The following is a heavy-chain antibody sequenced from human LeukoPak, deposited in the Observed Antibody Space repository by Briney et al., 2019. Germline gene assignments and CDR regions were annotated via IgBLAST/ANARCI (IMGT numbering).Heavy chain of an antibody. Sequence: ASVKVSCKASGYTFTGYYMHWVRQGPGQGLEWMGWINPNSGGTNYAQKFQGRVTMTRDTSISTAYMELSRLRSDDTAVYYCARQQLGYYYMDVWGKGTTVTVSS. CDR3: ARQQLGYYYMDV. V-gene: IGHV1-2*02. D-gene: IGHD6-13*01. J-gene: IGHJ6*03. CDR1: GYTFTGYY. CDR2: INPNSGGT.